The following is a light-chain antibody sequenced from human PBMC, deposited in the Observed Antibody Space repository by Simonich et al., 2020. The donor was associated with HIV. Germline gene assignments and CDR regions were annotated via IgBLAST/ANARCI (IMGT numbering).Light chain of an antibody. CDR3: SSYAVSNNLV. V-gene: IGLV2-8*01. CDR1: GSDVSGNNY. Sequence: SALTQPPSASGSPGKSVTISCTGTGSDVSGNNYVSWYQQHPGKAPKLMIYEVIKRTSGAPDRFSGSKSGNRASLTFSGLQAEDEADYYCSSYAVSNNLVFGGGTKLTVI. CDR2: EVI. J-gene: IGLJ3*02.